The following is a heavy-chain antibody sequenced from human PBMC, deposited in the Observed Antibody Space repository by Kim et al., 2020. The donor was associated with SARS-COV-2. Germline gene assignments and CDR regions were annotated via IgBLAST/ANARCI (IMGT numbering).Heavy chain of an antibody. Sequence: ASVKVSCKASGYTFTSYGISWVRQAPGQGLEWMGWISAYNGNTNYAQKLQGRVTMTTDTSTSTAYMELRSLRSDDTAVYYCARYRYYGSGSYCVFDYWGQGTLVTVSS. CDR2: ISAYNGNT. J-gene: IGHJ4*02. V-gene: IGHV1-18*04. D-gene: IGHD3-10*01. CDR1: GYTFTSYG. CDR3: ARYRYYGSGSYCVFDY.